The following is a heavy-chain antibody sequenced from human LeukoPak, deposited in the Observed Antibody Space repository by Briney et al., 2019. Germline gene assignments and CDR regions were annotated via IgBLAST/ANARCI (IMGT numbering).Heavy chain of an antibody. V-gene: IGHV3-30*02. Sequence: SGGSLRLSCAASGFTFSSYGMHWVRQAPGKGLEWVAFIRYDGSNKYYADSVKGRFTISRDNSKNTLYLQMNSLRAEDTAVYYCAKDKGSYYYYYYYMDVWAKGPRSPSP. J-gene: IGHJ6*03. CDR1: GFTFSSYG. CDR3: AKDKGSYYYYYYYMDV. D-gene: IGHD1-26*01. CDR2: IRYDGSNK.